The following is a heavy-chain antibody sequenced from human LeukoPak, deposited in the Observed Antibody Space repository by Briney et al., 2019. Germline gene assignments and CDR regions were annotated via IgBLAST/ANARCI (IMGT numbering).Heavy chain of an antibody. CDR1: GYTFTGYY. CDR2: INPSGGST. D-gene: IGHD6-19*01. V-gene: IGHV1-46*01. Sequence: ASVKVSCKASGYTFTGYYMHWVRQAPGQGLEWMGIINPSGGSTSYAQKFQGRVTMTRDTSTSTVYMELSSLRSEDTAVYYCARDLGGLVEFDPWGQGTLVTVSS. J-gene: IGHJ5*02. CDR3: ARDLGGLVEFDP.